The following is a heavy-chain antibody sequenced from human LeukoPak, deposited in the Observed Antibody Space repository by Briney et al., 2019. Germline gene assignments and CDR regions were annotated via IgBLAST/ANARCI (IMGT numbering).Heavy chain of an antibody. Sequence: SETLSLTCTVSGGSFSSYYWSWIRQPAGKGLEWIGRIYTSGITNYNTNYNPSLSSRVTISIATSKNQFSLRLSSVTAADTAVYYCARDVVTVTKGFDIWGQGTMVSVSS. CDR3: ARDVVTVTKGFDI. CDR1: GGSFSSYY. CDR2: IYTSGITNYNT. J-gene: IGHJ3*02. V-gene: IGHV4-4*07. D-gene: IGHD4-17*01.